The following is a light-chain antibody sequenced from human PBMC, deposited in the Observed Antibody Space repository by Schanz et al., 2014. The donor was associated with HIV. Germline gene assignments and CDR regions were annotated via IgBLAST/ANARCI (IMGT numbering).Light chain of an antibody. V-gene: IGLV2-14*02. CDR3: SSYAGSNKV. CDR1: SSDIGNYQL. Sequence: QSVLTQPASVSGSPGQSITISCTGTSSDIGNYQLVSWYQQVPGKAPKAIIYEVDKRPSGVPDRFSGSKSGNTASLTVSGLQAEDEADYYCSSYAGSNKVFGGGTKLTVL. CDR2: EVD. J-gene: IGLJ2*01.